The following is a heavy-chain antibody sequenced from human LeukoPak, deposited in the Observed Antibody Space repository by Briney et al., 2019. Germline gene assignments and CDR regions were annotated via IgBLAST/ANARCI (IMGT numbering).Heavy chain of an antibody. CDR1: GGTINNCY. CDR2: IYSSGKT. Sequence: PSETLSLTCTVSGGTINNCYWTWIRQPAGKGLEWIGRIYSSGKTNYNPSLKSRVTMSVDTSNNQLSLMMTSVTAADTAVYYCARVWGRRGYYDSSGYGPIFDYWGQGTLVTVSS. CDR3: ARVWGRRGYYDSSGYGPIFDY. J-gene: IGHJ4*02. V-gene: IGHV4-4*07. D-gene: IGHD3-22*01.